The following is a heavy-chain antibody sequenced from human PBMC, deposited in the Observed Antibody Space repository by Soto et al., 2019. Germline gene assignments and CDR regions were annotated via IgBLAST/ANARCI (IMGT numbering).Heavy chain of an antibody. V-gene: IGHV2-5*02. D-gene: IGHD3-16*01. CDR2: IYWDDAK. J-gene: IGHJ4*02. Sequence: QITLKESGPTLVKPTQTLTLTCTFSGFSLSASGVGVGWIRQPPGKALEWLAIIYWDDAKHYSPSLKSSLTNTQDTPKNQVVPTMTNIDPLETTTYFCAHKGGGDRILDYWGQGTLVTVSS. CDR3: AHKGGGDRILDY. CDR1: GFSLSASGVG.